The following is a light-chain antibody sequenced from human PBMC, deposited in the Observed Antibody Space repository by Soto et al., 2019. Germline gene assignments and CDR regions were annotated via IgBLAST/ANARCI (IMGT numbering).Light chain of an antibody. V-gene: IGLV2-14*03. Sequence: QSALTQPASVSGSPGQSVTISCTGTSNDVGAYKYVSWYQKHPGKAPKLMIYGVSNRPSGISDRFSGSKSGNTAFLTISGLQPEDEADYFCSSYTSSSTLFGTGTKLTVL. CDR3: SSYTSSSTL. CDR2: GVS. J-gene: IGLJ1*01. CDR1: SNDVGAYKY.